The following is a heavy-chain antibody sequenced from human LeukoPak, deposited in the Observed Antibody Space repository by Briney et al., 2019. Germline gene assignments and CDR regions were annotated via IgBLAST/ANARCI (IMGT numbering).Heavy chain of an antibody. CDR1: GFTFSSYG. J-gene: IGHJ5*02. CDR3: AKIRDSSSWYNWFDP. V-gene: IGHV3-30*18. CDR2: ISSDESDK. D-gene: IGHD6-13*01. Sequence: GRSLRLSCAASGFTFSSYGMHWVRQAPGKGLEWVAVISSDESDKYYADSVKGRFTISRDNSKNTLYLQMNSLRAEDTAVYYCAKIRDSSSWYNWFDPWGQGTLVTVSS.